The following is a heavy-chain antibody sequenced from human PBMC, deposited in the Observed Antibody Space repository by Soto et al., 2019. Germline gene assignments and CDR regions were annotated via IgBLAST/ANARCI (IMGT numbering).Heavy chain of an antibody. CDR1: GGTISSWY. CDR2: IYYSGST. J-gene: IGHJ4*02. Sequence: QVQLQESGPGLVKPSETLSLTCTVSGGTISSWYWSWIRQPPGKGLEWIGYIYYSGSTNCNPSLKSRVTLSVDSSKNPCSLKLISVTAADAGVYYCARRYGSAIDYWGQGTLVTVSS. CDR3: ARRYGSAIDY. D-gene: IGHD1-26*01. V-gene: IGHV4-59*08.